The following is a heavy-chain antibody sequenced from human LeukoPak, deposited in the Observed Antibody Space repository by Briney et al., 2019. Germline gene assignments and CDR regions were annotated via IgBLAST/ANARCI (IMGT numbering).Heavy chain of an antibody. CDR1: GGSFSGYY. V-gene: IGHV4-34*01. Sequence: SETLSLTCAVYGGSFSGYYWSWIRQPPGKGLEWIGEINHSGSTSYNPSLKSRVTISVDTSKNQFSLKLSSVTAADTAVYYCARDITMVRGVIGWFDPWGQGTLVTVSS. CDR3: ARDITMVRGVIGWFDP. D-gene: IGHD3-10*01. J-gene: IGHJ5*02. CDR2: INHSGST.